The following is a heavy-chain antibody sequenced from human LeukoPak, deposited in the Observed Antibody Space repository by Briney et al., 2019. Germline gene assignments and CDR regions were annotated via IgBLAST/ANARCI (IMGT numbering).Heavy chain of an antibody. V-gene: IGHV4-59*01. CDR3: ARDSSGWWYFDL. D-gene: IGHD6-19*01. CDR1: GGSISSYY. CDR2: IYYSGST. Sequence: PSETLSLTCTVSGGSISSYYWSWIRQPPGKGLERIGFIYYSGSTNYNPSLKSRVTILVDTSKNQFSLKLSSVTAADTAVYYCARDSSGWWYFDLWGRGTLLTVSS. J-gene: IGHJ2*01.